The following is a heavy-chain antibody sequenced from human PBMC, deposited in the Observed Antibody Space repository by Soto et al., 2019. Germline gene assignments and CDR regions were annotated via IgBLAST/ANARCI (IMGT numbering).Heavy chain of an antibody. J-gene: IGHJ4*02. CDR2: IDRSGRT. D-gene: IGHD3-9*01. CDR1: GGSFSDDASSSDWY. CDR3: ARARYYDWCFDL. Sequence: SETLSLTCAVYGGSFSDDASSSDWYWNWIRQSPGKGLEWIGEIDRSGRTKYNPSLKSRVSISVDTSKNQFSLKLSSVTAADTAVYFCARARYYDWCFDLWGLGTPVTVSS. V-gene: IGHV4-34*01.